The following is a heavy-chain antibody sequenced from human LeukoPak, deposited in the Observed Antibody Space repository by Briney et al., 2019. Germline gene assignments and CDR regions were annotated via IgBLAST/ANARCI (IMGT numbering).Heavy chain of an antibody. J-gene: IGHJ6*03. D-gene: IGHD3-3*01. Sequence: PSETLSLTCAVSGGSISSSNWWSWVRQPPGKGLEWIGSIYYSGSTYYNPSLKSRVTISVDTSKNQFSLKLSSVTAADTAVYYCARGFDDFWSGYYMDVWGKGTTVTVSS. V-gene: IGHV4-4*02. CDR2: IYYSGST. CDR1: GGSISSSNW. CDR3: ARGFDDFWSGYYMDV.